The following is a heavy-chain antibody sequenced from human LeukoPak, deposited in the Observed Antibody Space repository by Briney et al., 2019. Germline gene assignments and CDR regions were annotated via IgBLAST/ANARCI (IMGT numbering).Heavy chain of an antibody. J-gene: IGHJ4*02. Sequence: GGSLRLSCAASGFTVSSYSMNGVGQARGKGLEWVSYISSSSSTIYYADSVKGRFTVSRDNDKNSLYLKMNSLRDEDTAVYYCPRACGLTDYWGQGTLVTVSS. CDR2: ISSSSSTI. CDR3: PRACGLTDY. V-gene: IGHV3-48*02. CDR1: GFTVSSYS. D-gene: IGHD3/OR15-3a*01.